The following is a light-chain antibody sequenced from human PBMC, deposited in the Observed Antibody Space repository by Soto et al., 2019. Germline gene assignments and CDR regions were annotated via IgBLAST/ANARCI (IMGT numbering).Light chain of an antibody. J-gene: IGKJ1*01. V-gene: IGKV3-20*01. Sequence: EIVLTQSPGTLSLSPGERATLSCRASQSVSSSYLAWYQHKPGQAPRPLIYGASSRAIGIPDRFSGSGSGTDFALTISRLKPEDFEVYYCQQYGSSPWTFGQGTKVDIK. CDR3: QQYGSSPWT. CDR2: GAS. CDR1: QSVSSSY.